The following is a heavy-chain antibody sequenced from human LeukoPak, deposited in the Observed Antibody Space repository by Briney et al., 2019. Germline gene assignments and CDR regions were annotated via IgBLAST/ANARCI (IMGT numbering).Heavy chain of an antibody. CDR1: GYTFTSYD. J-gene: IGHJ4*02. Sequence: ASVKVSCKASGYTFTSYDINWVRQATGQGLEWMGWMNPNSGNTGYAQKFQGRVTMTRNTSISTAYMELSSLRSEDTAVYYCARGLSRAPGYYDSSGYQDYWGQGTLVTVSS. CDR3: ARGLSRAPGYYDSSGYQDY. V-gene: IGHV1-8*01. CDR2: MNPNSGNT. D-gene: IGHD3-22*01.